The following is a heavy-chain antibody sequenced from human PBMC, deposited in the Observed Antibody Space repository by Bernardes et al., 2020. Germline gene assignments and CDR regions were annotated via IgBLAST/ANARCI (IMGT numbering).Heavy chain of an antibody. CDR1: GFTFSSYG. D-gene: IGHD3-22*01. CDR2: IWYDGSNK. CDR3: ARESSSGYYHDY. J-gene: IGHJ4*02. Sequence: GGSLRLSRAASGFTFSSYGMHWVRQAPGKGLEWVAVIWYDGSNKYYADSVKGRFTISRDNSKNTLYLQMNSLRAEDTAVYYCARESSSGYYHDYWGQGTLVTVSS. V-gene: IGHV3-33*01.